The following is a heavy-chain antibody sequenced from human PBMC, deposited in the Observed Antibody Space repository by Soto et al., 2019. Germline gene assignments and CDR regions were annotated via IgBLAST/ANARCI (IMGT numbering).Heavy chain of an antibody. CDR1: GFTFSTYW. CDR3: AREGPWCISTSGFDYYGMDV. D-gene: IGHD2-2*01. Sequence: GGSLRLSCAASGFTFSTYWMSWVRQAPGKGLEWVANIKQDGSQKYYVDSVKGRFTIFRDNAESSLYLQMNSLRVEDTAVYYCAREGPWCISTSGFDYYGMDVWGQGTTVTVSS. J-gene: IGHJ6*02. CDR2: IKQDGSQK. V-gene: IGHV3-7*01.